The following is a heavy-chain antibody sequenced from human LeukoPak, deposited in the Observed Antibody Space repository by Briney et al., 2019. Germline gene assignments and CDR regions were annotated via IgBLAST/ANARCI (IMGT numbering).Heavy chain of an antibody. J-gene: IGHJ4*02. Sequence: SETLSLTCTVSGGSISSYYWSWIRQPPGKGLEWIGYIYYSGSTNYNPSLKSRVTISVDTSKNQFSLKLSSVTAADAAIYYCSRESGAFCPFGYWGQGTLVIVPS. CDR1: GGSISSYY. CDR3: SRESGAFCPFGY. CDR2: IYYSGST. V-gene: IGHV4-59*01. D-gene: IGHD1-26*01.